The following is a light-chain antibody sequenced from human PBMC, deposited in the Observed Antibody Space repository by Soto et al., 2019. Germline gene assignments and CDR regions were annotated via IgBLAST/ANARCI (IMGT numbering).Light chain of an antibody. CDR2: DAS. CDR3: QQYGSSPKT. CDR1: QSVSSY. Sequence: EIVLTQSPATLSLSPGERATLSCRASQSVSSYLAWYQQKPGQAPRLLIYDASNRATGIPARFSGRGSGTDFTLTISSLEPEDFAVYYCQQYGSSPKTFGQGTKVDIK. V-gene: IGKV3-11*01. J-gene: IGKJ1*01.